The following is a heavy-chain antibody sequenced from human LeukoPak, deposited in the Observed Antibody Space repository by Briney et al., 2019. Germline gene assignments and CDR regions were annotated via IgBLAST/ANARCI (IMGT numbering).Heavy chain of an antibody. J-gene: IGHJ6*03. V-gene: IGHV4-34*01. CDR1: SGSFSGYY. D-gene: IGHD2-15*01. CDR2: TYHSGST. Sequence: SETLSLTCAVYSGSFSGYYWSWIRQSPGKGLEWIGETYHSGSTNYNSSLKSRVTISLDTSKNQFSLKLSSVTAADTAVYYCARGRGIVVVLGATRTHRDYYMDVWGKGTTVTVSS. CDR3: ARGRGIVVVLGATRTHRDYYMDV.